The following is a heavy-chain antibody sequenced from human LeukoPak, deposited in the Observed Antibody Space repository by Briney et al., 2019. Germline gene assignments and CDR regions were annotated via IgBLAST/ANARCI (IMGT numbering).Heavy chain of an antibody. CDR1: GFIFSDYY. D-gene: IGHD3-10*01. CDR3: AAPYYYGSGSLLNFYYGMDV. Sequence: GGSLRLSCAASGFIFSDYYMRWVRQTPGKGLEWLSYISSTSSETNYADCVKGRFTISRDNAKKSLFLQMNSLRAEDTGVYYCAAPYYYGSGSLLNFYYGMDVWGKGTTVTVSS. CDR2: ISSTSSET. J-gene: IGHJ6*04. V-gene: IGHV3-11*06.